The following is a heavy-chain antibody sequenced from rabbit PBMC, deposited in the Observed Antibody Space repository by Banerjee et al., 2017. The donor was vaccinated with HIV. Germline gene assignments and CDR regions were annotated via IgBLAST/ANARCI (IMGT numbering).Heavy chain of an antibody. CDR1: GFDLSSSYY. V-gene: IGHV1S40*01. Sequence: QSLEESGGDLVKPGASLTLTCTASGFDLSSSYYMCWVRQAPGKGLEWIACIYAGSSGSTDYASWAKGRFTISKTSSTTVTLQMTSLTAADTATYFCARSYDYVGYGYALKLWGPGTLVTVS. CDR3: ARSYDYVGYGYALKL. CDR2: IYAGSSGST. D-gene: IGHD6-1*01. J-gene: IGHJ4*01.